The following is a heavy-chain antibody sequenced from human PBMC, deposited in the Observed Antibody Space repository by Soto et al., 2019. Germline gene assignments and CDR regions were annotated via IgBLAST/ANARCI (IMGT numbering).Heavy chain of an antibody. CDR3: ARDPASLSDFDY. CDR2: ISSSSSYI. CDR1: GFTFSSYS. Sequence: NAGESLKISCAASGFTFSSYSMNWVRQAPGKGLEWVSSISSSSSYIYYADSVKGRFTISRDNAKNSLYLQMNSLRAEDTAVYYCARDPASLSDFDYWGQGTLVTVSS. V-gene: IGHV3-21*01. J-gene: IGHJ4*02.